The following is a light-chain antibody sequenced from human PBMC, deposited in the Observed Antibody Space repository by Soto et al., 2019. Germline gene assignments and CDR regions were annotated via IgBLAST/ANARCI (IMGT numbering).Light chain of an antibody. CDR2: DAS. CDR3: QQYNTYST. Sequence: DIQLTQSQSFLSASVGDRVTITCRASQGISSYLAWYQQKPGKAPKLLIYDASSLESGVPSRFSGSGSGTEFTLTISSLQPDDFATYYCQQYNTYSTFGQGTKVDI. V-gene: IGKV1-9*01. CDR1: QGISSY. J-gene: IGKJ1*01.